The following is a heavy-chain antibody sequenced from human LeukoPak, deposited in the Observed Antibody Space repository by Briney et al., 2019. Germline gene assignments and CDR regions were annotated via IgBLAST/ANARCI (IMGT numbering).Heavy chain of an antibody. CDR3: AKDSRCSSTSCPPDAFDI. J-gene: IGHJ3*02. CDR1: EFTFSDHY. V-gene: IGHV3-72*01. CDR2: IRNKAGGYTT. D-gene: IGHD2-2*01. Sequence: GGPLRLSCAASEFTFSDHYMDWVRQAPGKGLEWVGRIRNKAGGYTTEYAESVKGRFSISRDDSMNSLYLQMNSLKSEDTAVYYCAKDSRCSSTSCPPDAFDIWGQGTMVTVSS.